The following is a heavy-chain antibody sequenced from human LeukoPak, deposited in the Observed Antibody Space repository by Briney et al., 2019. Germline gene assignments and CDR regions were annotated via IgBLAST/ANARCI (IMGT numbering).Heavy chain of an antibody. Sequence: GGSLRLPCVASGFNFSDYYMNWIRQSPGKGLEWISYMSSRSGIIYYADSVKGRFTISRDNARNSLYLQMNSLRAEDTAVYYCAKGMGIAIFGVVIIESYYFDYWGQGTLVTVSS. CDR3: AKGMGIAIFGVVIIESYYFDY. CDR1: GFNFSDYY. D-gene: IGHD3-3*01. CDR2: MSSRSGII. J-gene: IGHJ4*02. V-gene: IGHV3-11*01.